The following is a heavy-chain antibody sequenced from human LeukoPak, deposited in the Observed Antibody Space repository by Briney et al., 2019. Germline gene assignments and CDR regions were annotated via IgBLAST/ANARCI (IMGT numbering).Heavy chain of an antibody. D-gene: IGHD5-12*01. V-gene: IGHV4-61*02. Sequence: SETLSLTCTVSGGSISSGSYYWSWIRQPAGKGLEWIGRIYTSGSTNYNPSLKSRVTISVDTSKNQFSLKLSSVTAAYTAVYYCARDRGYSGYDPWGQGTLVTVSS. CDR3: ARDRGYSGYDP. CDR1: GGSISSGSYY. CDR2: IYTSGST. J-gene: IGHJ5*02.